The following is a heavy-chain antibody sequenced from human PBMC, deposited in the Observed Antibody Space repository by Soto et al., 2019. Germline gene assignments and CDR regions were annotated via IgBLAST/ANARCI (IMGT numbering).Heavy chain of an antibody. CDR3: ARSLVNGTYEAFDI. CDR1: GYNFNRYW. V-gene: IGHV5-51*01. J-gene: IGHJ3*02. Sequence: GESLKISCKGSGYNFNRYWIGWVRQMPGKGLEWMGVIYPGDSDTRYSPSLQGRVTISAGKSSSAAYLQWSSLQASDTATYYCARSLVNGTYEAFDIWGQGTMVTVSS. D-gene: IGHD6-13*01. CDR2: IYPGDSDT.